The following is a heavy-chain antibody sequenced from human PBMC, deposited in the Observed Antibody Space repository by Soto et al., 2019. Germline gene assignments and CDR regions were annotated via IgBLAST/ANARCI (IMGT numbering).Heavy chain of an antibody. J-gene: IGHJ4*02. CDR2: ISSTTNYI. CDR1: GFTFTRYS. Sequence: GGSLRLSCAASGFTFTRYSMNWVRQAPGKGLEWVSSISSTTNYIYYGDSMKGRFTSSRDNAKNSLYLEMNSLRAEDTAVYYCARESEDLTSNFDYWGQGTLVTVSS. CDR3: ARESEDLTSNFDY. V-gene: IGHV3-21*06.